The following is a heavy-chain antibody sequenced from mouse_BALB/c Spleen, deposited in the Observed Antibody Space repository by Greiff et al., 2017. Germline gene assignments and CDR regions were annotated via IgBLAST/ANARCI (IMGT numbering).Heavy chain of an antibody. CDR1: GFAFSSYD. J-gene: IGHJ4*01. Sequence: EVHLVESGGGLVKPGGSLKLSCAASGFAFSSYDMSWVRQTPEKRLEWVAYISSGGGSTYYPDTVKGRFTISRDNAKDTLYLQMSSLKSEDTAMYYCARHNGMDYWGQGTSVTVSS. CDR3: ARHNGMDY. V-gene: IGHV5-12-1*01. CDR2: ISSGGGST.